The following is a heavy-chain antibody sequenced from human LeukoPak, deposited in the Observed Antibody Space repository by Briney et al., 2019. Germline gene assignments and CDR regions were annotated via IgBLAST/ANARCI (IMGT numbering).Heavy chain of an antibody. V-gene: IGHV3-30*02. J-gene: IGHJ4*02. CDR2: IRYDGSNK. Sequence: GGSPRLSCAASGFTFSSYGMHWVRQAPGKGLEWVAFIRYDGSNKYYADSVKGRFTISRDNSKNTLYLQMNSLRAEDTAVYYCAKDRGLDSSSSYLDYWGQGTLATVSS. D-gene: IGHD6-6*01. CDR1: GFTFSSYG. CDR3: AKDRGLDSSSSYLDY.